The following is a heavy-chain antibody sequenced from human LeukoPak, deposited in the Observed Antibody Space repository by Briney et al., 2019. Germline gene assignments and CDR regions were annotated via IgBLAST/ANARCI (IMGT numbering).Heavy chain of an antibody. CDR3: ARGQVGRAGTFRIWAYFDH. Sequence: SETLSLTCAVYGGSSSGYYWSCIRHPPRKGREWIGQINHSGSTNYNQSLKSRVDMSVDTSKNQFSMKLSSVTAADPAVYYCARGQVGRAGTFRIWAYFDHWGQGTLVIVSS. CDR1: GGSSSGYY. J-gene: IGHJ4*02. V-gene: IGHV4-34*01. CDR2: INHSGST. D-gene: IGHD6-19*01.